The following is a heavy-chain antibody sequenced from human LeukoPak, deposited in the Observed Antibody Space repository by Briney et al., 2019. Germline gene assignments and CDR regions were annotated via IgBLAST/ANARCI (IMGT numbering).Heavy chain of an antibody. D-gene: IGHD3-10*01. Sequence: ASVKVSCKASGYTFTGYYIHWVRQAPGQGLEWMGQINPNSGGTNYAQKFQGRVTMTRDTSISTAYMELNRLTSDDTAVYYCAREPMVRDFNWFDPWGQGTLVTVSS. CDR1: GYTFTGYY. V-gene: IGHV1-2*06. CDR3: AREPMVRDFNWFDP. J-gene: IGHJ5*02. CDR2: INPNSGGT.